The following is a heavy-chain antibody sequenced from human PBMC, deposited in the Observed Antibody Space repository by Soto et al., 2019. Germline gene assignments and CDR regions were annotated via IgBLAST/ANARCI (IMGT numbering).Heavy chain of an antibody. CDR1: GHTFTSYG. J-gene: IGHJ4*02. Sequence: ASVKVSCKASGHTFTSYGISWVRQAPGQGLEWMGWISAYNGNTNYAQKLQGRVTMTTDTSTSTAYMELRSLRSDDTAVYYCARGPTSSGWYVDFDYWGQGTLVTVSS. D-gene: IGHD6-19*01. CDR2: ISAYNGNT. CDR3: ARGPTSSGWYVDFDY. V-gene: IGHV1-18*04.